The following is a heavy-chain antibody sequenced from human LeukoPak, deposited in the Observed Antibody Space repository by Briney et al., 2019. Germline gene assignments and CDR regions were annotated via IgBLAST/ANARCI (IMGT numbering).Heavy chain of an antibody. CDR1: GGTFSSYA. Sequence: ASVKVSCKASGGTFSSYAISWVRQAPGQGLEWMGWISAYNGNTHYAQKLQGRVTLTTDTSTSTAYMELRSLRSDDTAVYYCAREGRYYYYYMDVWGKGTTVTVSS. J-gene: IGHJ6*03. CDR3: AREGRYYYYYMDV. CDR2: ISAYNGNT. V-gene: IGHV1-18*01.